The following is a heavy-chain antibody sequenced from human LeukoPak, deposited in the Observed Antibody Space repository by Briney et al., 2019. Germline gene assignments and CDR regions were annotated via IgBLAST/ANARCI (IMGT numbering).Heavy chain of an antibody. CDR1: GFIFGDYA. CDR2: IRSKAFGATT. V-gene: IGHV3-49*04. CDR3: TRDCSGSSCYEEMDY. D-gene: IGHD2-15*01. J-gene: IGHJ4*02. Sequence: GGSLRLSCKPSGFIFGDYAMSWVRQAPGKGLEWVGFIRSKAFGATTDYGASVKGRFTVSRDDSKSIAYLQMNSLKTEDTAMYYCTRDCSGSSCYEEMDYWGQGTLVTVPS.